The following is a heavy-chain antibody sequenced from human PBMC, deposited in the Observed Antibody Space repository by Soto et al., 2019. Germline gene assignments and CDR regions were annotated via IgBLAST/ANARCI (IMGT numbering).Heavy chain of an antibody. CDR2: IYTSASI. D-gene: IGHD6-19*01. CDR3: ARDREAGYNFYYGMVV. J-gene: IGHJ6*02. V-gene: IGHV4-4*07. CDR1: GADINTYS. Sequence: SETLSLTCSVSGADINTYSWTWIRQPAGKGLEWIGRIYTSASINYNPSLKGRVTLSVDTSTNQVSLRLASVTAADTAIYYCARDREAGYNFYYGMVVWGQGTTGTVSS.